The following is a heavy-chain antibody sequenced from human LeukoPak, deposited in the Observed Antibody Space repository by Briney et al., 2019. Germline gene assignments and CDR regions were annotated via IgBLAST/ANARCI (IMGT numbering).Heavy chain of an antibody. J-gene: IGHJ4*02. Sequence: GGSLRLSCAASGFTFGSHWMTWVRQAPGKGLGWVASIKQDGSEKYYVDSVKGRFTISRDNAKNSLYLQMNSLRAEDTAVYYCARTIAYYYGSGSYDYFDYWGQGTLVTVSS. V-gene: IGHV3-7*01. CDR3: ARTIAYYYGSGSYDYFDY. D-gene: IGHD3-10*01. CDR1: GFTFGSHW. CDR2: IKQDGSEK.